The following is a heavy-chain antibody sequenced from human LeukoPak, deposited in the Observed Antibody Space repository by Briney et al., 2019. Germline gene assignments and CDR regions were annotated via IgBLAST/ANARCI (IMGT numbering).Heavy chain of an antibody. V-gene: IGHV6-1*01. J-gene: IGHJ3*02. CDR1: GDSVSSNSAA. Sequence: SQTLSLTCAISGDSVSSNSAAWNWIRQSPSRGLEWLGRTYYRSKWYNDYAVSVKSRISINTDTSKNQLSLQLNSVTPADTAVYYCTRDELGGAAFNIWGQGTMVTVSS. CDR3: TRDELGGAAFNI. D-gene: IGHD7-27*01. CDR2: TYYRSKWYN.